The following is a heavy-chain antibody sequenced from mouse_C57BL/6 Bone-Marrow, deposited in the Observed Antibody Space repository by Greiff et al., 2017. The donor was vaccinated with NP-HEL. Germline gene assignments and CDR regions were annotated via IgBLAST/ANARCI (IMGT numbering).Heavy chain of an antibody. D-gene: IGHD1-1*01. J-gene: IGHJ3*01. CDR2: IHPNSGST. CDR1: GYTFTSYW. Sequence: QVQLKQPGAELVKPGASVKLSCKASGYTFTSYWMHWVKQRPGQGLEWIGMIHPNSGSTNYNEKFKSKATLTVDKSSSTAYMQLSSLTSEDSAVYYCARRRIYGSIAYWGQGTLVTVSA. V-gene: IGHV1-64*01. CDR3: ARRRIYGSIAY.